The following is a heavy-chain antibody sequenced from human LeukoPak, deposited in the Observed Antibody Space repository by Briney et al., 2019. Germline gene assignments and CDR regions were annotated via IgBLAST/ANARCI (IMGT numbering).Heavy chain of an antibody. V-gene: IGHV3-30*18. CDR3: AKDNVAAAGH. CDR2: ISYDGSNR. D-gene: IGHD6-13*01. CDR1: GFTFSSYG. J-gene: IGHJ4*02. Sequence: PGGSLRLSCAASGFTFSSYGMHWVRQAPGKGLEWVAVISYDGSNRYYADSVKGRFTISRDTSKNTLYLQMNSLRAEDTAVYYCAKDNVAAAGHWGQGTLVTVSS.